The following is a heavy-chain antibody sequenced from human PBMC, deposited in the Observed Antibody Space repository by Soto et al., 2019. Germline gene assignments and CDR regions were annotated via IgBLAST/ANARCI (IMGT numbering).Heavy chain of an antibody. CDR1: GFTFSSYG. CDR3: PIDSHVGSRCQLTADY. V-gene: IGHV3-33*01. CDR2: IWYDGSNK. Sequence: HPGGSLRLSCAASGFTFSSYGMHWVRQAPGKGLEWVGVIWYDGSNKYYAESVKGRFTISRDNSKNTLYLQMYNLRAEDTAVYYCPIDSHVGSRCQLTADYWGQGTLVTVSS. D-gene: IGHD6-19*01. J-gene: IGHJ4*02.